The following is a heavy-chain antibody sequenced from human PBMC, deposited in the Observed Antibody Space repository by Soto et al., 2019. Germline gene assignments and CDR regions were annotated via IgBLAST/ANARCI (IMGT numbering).Heavy chain of an antibody. CDR1: GFTFSSYA. V-gene: IGHV3-30*04. J-gene: IGHJ3*02. CDR2: ISYDGSNK. D-gene: IGHD3-16*02. CDR3: ARNMITFGGVIVSPDAFDI. Sequence: SLKISCAASGFTFSSYAMHWVRQAPGKGLEWVAVISYDGSNKYYADSVKGRFTISRDNSKNTLYLQMNSLRAEDTAVYYCARNMITFGGVIVSPDAFDIWGQGTMVTVSS.